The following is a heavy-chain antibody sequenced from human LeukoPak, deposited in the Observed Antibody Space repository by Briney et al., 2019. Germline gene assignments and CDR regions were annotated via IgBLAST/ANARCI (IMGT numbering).Heavy chain of an antibody. CDR2: IKQDGSET. CDR1: GFTFSSYW. CDR3: AREPGIGYAFDI. Sequence: PGGSLRLSCAASGFTFSSYWMTWVRQAPGKGLEWVANIKQDGSETHYVDSVKGRFTISRDNAKNSLYLQMNSLRAEDTAVYYCAREPGIGYAFDIWGHGTVVTVSS. J-gene: IGHJ3*02. D-gene: IGHD2/OR15-2a*01. V-gene: IGHV3-7*01.